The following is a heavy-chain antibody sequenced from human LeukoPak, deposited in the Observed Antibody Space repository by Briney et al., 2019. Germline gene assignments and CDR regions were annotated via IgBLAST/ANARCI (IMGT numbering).Heavy chain of an antibody. D-gene: IGHD1-1*01. CDR3: ARLWDPGTTTPYRMDV. CDR2: IIPIFGTA. J-gene: IGHJ6*02. V-gene: IGHV1-69*13. CDR1: GGTFSSYA. Sequence: ASVKVSCKASGGTFSSYAISWVRQAPGQGLEWMGGIIPIFGTANYAQKFQGRVTTTADESTSTAYMELSSLRSEDTAVYYSARLWDPGTTTPYRMDVWGQGTTVTVSS.